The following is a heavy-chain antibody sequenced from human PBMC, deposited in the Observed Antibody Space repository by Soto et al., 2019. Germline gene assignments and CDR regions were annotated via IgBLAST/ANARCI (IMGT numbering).Heavy chain of an antibody. V-gene: IGHV1-18*04. CDR2: ISGKNGNT. Sequence: QVQLVQSGVEVKKPGASVKVSCKASGYTFISHGISWVRQAPGQGLEWMGWISGKNGNTNYAQKVQGRVTLTTDTSTSTAYMELRSLSSDDTAVYYCARVSSSIVVVPDYGMDVWGQGTTVTVSS. CDR3: ARVSSSIVVVPDYGMDV. CDR1: GYTFISHG. J-gene: IGHJ6*02. D-gene: IGHD2-15*01.